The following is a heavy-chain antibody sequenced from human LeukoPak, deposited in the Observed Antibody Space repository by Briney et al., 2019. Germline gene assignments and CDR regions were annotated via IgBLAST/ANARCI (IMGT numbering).Heavy chain of an antibody. V-gene: IGHV4-61*02. CDR1: GGSISSGSYY. CDR2: IYTSGST. J-gene: IGHJ4*02. CDR3: AREDGI. Sequence: SETLSLTCTVSGGSISSGSYYWSWIRQPAGKGLEWIGRIYTSGSTNYNPSLKSRVTISVDTSKNQFSLKLSSVTAADTAVYNCAREDGIWGQGTLVTVSS.